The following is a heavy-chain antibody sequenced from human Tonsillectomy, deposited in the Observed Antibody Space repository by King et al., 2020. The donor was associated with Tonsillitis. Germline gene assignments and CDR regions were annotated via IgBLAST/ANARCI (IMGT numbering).Heavy chain of an antibody. CDR1: GYSFSNYW. J-gene: IGHJ5*02. CDR2: IYPGDSDT. Sequence: QLVQSGAEVKKPGESLRISCETSGYSFSNYWIAWVRQMPGKGLESMGIIYPGDSDTKYSPSFQGQVTISLDRSIKTAYLQWNSLNASDTAIYYCARSRDGNTSEFDPWGQGTLVTVSS. D-gene: IGHD1/OR15-1a*01. CDR3: ARSRDGNTSEFDP. V-gene: IGHV5-51*01.